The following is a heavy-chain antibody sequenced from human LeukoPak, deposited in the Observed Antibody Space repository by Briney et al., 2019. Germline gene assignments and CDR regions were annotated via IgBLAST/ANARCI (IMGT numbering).Heavy chain of an antibody. J-gene: IGHJ4*02. CDR1: GFTVSSNY. CDR2: IYSGGST. Sequence: GGSLRLSCAASGFTVSSNYMSWVRQAPGRGLEWVSVIYSGGSTYYADSVKGRFTISRDNSKNTLYLQMNSLRAEDTAVYYCASAPGYSSGPFDYWGQGTLVTVSS. V-gene: IGHV3-53*01. D-gene: IGHD6-19*01. CDR3: ASAPGYSSGPFDY.